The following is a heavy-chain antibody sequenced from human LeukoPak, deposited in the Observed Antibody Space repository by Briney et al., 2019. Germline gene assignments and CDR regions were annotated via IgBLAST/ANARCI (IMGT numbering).Heavy chain of an antibody. CDR2: IVPIFGTA. J-gene: IGHJ4*02. CDR1: RGTFTSYA. Sequence: SLKVSCKASRGTFTSYAISWVRQAPGQGLEWMGGIVPIFGTANDAQKFQGRVTITTDESTSTAYMELSSLRSEDTAVYYCARGDYYDSSGSTAFDYWGQGTLVTVSS. CDR3: ARGDYYDSSGSTAFDY. V-gene: IGHV1-69*05. D-gene: IGHD3-22*01.